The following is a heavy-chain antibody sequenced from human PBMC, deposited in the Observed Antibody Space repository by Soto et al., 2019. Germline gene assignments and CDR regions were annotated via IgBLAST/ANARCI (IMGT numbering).Heavy chain of an antibody. CDR3: ARDYGSGSYYYYYYYMDV. CDR1: GYTFTSYG. V-gene: IGHV1-18*01. D-gene: IGHD3-10*01. J-gene: IGHJ6*03. Sequence: QVQLVQSGAEVKKPGASVKVSCKASGYTFTSYGISWVRQAPGQGLEWIGWISAYNGNTNYAQKLQGRVTMTTDTSTSTAYMELRSLRSDDTAVYYCARDYGSGSYYYYYYYMDVWGKGTTVTVSS. CDR2: ISAYNGNT.